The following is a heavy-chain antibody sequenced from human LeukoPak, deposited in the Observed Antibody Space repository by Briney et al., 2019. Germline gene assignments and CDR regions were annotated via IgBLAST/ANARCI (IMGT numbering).Heavy chain of an antibody. Sequence: GGSLRLSCAASGFTFSSYEMNWVRQAPGKGLEWVSYISSSGSTIYYADSVKGRFTISRDNSKNTLYLQMNSLRAEDTAVYYCAKDPGWSGSYGYFDYWGQGTLVTVSS. D-gene: IGHD1-26*01. V-gene: IGHV3-48*03. CDR1: GFTFSSYE. CDR3: AKDPGWSGSYGYFDY. CDR2: ISSSGSTI. J-gene: IGHJ4*02.